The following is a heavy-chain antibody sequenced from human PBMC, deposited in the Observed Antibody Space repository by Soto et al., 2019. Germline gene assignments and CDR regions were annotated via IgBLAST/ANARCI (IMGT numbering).Heavy chain of an antibody. CDR2: ISAYDGNT. D-gene: IGHD6-19*01. Sequence: QVQLVQSGAEVKKPGASVKVSCKASGYTFSNYGIAWVRQAPGQGLEWMGWISAYDGNTIYAQKLQDRFTMTTDTSTTTAYLDVRSLRSDDTAVYYCARASGHFHWGQGTLVTVSS. J-gene: IGHJ4*02. CDR3: ARASGHFH. CDR1: GYTFSNYG. V-gene: IGHV1-18*01.